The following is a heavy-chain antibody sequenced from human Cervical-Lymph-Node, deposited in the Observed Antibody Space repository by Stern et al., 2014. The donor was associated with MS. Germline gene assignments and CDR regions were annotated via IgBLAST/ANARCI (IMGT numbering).Heavy chain of an antibody. CDR2: MNPNSGNT. CDR3: ARESTHRFDP. Sequence: VQLVESGAEVKKPGASVKVSCKASGYTFTSYDINWVRQATGQGLEWMGWMNPNSGNTGYEQKFQGRVTMSRKKSLRIAYMDSSSLRSEDTAVYCCARESTHRFDPWGQGTLVTVSS. CDR1: GYTFTSYD. J-gene: IGHJ5*02. V-gene: IGHV1-8*01.